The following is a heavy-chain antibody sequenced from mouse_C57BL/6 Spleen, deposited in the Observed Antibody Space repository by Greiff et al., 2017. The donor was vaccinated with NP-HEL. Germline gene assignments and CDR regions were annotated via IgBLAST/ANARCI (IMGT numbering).Heavy chain of an antibody. CDR1: GYTFTSYW. D-gene: IGHD1-1*01. V-gene: IGHV1-61*01. Sequence: QVQLQQPGAELVRPGSSVKLSCKASGYTFTSYWMDWVKQRPGQGLEWIGNIYPSDSETHYNQKFKDKATLTVDKSSSTAYMQLSSLTSEDSAVYYCARVPDYYGSSSYWYFDVWGTGTTVTVSS. CDR2: IYPSDSET. J-gene: IGHJ1*03. CDR3: ARVPDYYGSSSYWYFDV.